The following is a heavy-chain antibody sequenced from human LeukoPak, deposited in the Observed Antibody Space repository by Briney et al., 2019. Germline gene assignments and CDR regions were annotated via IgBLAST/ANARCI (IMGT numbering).Heavy chain of an antibody. D-gene: IGHD3-10*01. CDR2: ISSSGNT. V-gene: IGHV4-59*01. Sequence: SETLSLTCTVSGASISGYFWSWIRQPPRKGLEWIGYISSSGNTNYNPSLKSRVTISVDTSKNRFSLKLSSVTAADTAVYYCAREGLATMIRGVIPYWGQGTLVTVSS. J-gene: IGHJ4*02. CDR3: AREGLATMIRGVIPY. CDR1: GASISGYF.